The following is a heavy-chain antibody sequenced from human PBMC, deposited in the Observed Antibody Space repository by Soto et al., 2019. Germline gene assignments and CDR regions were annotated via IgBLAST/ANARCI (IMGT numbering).Heavy chain of an antibody. J-gene: IGHJ4*02. CDR2: IYYSGST. Sequence: PSETLSLTCTVSGGSISSGDYYWSWIRQPPGKGLEWIGYIYYSGSTYYNPSLKSRVTISVDTSKNQFSLKLSSVTAADTAVYYCARDYDSSGLFDYWGQGTLVTVS. CDR1: GGSISSGDYY. D-gene: IGHD3-22*01. V-gene: IGHV4-30-4*01. CDR3: ARDYDSSGLFDY.